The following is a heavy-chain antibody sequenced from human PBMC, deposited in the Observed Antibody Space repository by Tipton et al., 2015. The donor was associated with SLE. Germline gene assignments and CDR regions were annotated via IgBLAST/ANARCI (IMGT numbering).Heavy chain of an antibody. D-gene: IGHD2-2*03. CDR3: ARVAGWIEDAFDI. CDR2: IYHSGNT. CDR1: GGSINSSNW. Sequence: TLSLTCVVSGGSINSSNWWSWVRQPPGKGLEWIGEIYHSGNTNYNPSLKSRVTISVDKSKNQLSLKLSSVTAADTAVYYCARVAGWIEDAFDIWGQGTMVTVSS. V-gene: IGHV4-4*02. J-gene: IGHJ3*02.